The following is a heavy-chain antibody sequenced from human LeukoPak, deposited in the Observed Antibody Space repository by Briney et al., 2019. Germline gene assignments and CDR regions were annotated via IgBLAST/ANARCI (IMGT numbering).Heavy chain of an antibody. D-gene: IGHD3-22*01. J-gene: IGHJ6*02. CDR1: GFTFASYA. CDR3: ARDSGIYDSSGYYGLSYYGMDV. V-gene: IGHV3-23*01. Sequence: GGSLRLSCAASGFTFASYAMTWVRQAPGKGLEWFSAIFGGGGCTYYADSVKGRFTISRDNYKNTLYLQMNSLRAEDTAVYYCARDSGIYDSSGYYGLSYYGMDVWGQGTTVAVSS. CDR2: IFGGGGCT.